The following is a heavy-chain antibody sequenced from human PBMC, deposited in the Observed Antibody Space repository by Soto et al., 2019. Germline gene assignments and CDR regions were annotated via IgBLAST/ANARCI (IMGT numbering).Heavy chain of an antibody. Sequence: GGSLRLSCTASGFTFRNYAMTWVRQAPGKGLEWVSTISGDTTNIYYPDSAKGRFTISRDNSKNTLYLHINSLRAEDTAIYYCAKRGSLPTALYYFDFWGQGTLVTVSS. D-gene: IGHD2-2*01. CDR1: GFTFRNYA. V-gene: IGHV3-23*01. J-gene: IGHJ4*02. CDR3: AKRGSLPTALYYFDF. CDR2: ISGDTTNI.